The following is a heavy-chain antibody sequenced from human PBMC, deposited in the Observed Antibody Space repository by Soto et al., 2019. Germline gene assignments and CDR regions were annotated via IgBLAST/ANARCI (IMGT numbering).Heavy chain of an antibody. CDR1: GFTFKTYG. Sequence: QVQLVESGGGVVQPGRSLRLSCAASGFTFKTYGMYWVRQAPGKGLEWVAVIWYDGTNKYYADSVKGRFTISRDMSKNTLYLQMNSLRADDTAVYYCARDRGMVGGDFWGQGTLVTV. CDR2: IWYDGTNK. J-gene: IGHJ4*02. D-gene: IGHD1-26*01. CDR3: ARDRGMVGGDF. V-gene: IGHV3-33*01.